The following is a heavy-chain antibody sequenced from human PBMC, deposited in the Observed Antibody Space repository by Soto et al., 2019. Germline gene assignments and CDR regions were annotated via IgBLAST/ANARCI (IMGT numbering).Heavy chain of an antibody. D-gene: IGHD3-22*01. Sequence: QVQLVQSGAEVKKPGSSVKVSCTASGGTFSSYAISWGRQAPGQGLEWLGGIIPIFCTANYAQKFQGRVTITADESTSTAYMEVSSLRSEDTAVYYCASGGSYYASSCYYPYWGQGTLVTFSS. J-gene: IGHJ4*02. CDR1: GGTFSSYA. CDR3: ASGGSYYASSCYYPY. CDR2: IIPIFCTA. V-gene: IGHV1-69*01.